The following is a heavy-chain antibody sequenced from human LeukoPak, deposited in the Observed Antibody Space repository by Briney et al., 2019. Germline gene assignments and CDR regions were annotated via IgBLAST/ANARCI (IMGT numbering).Heavy chain of an antibody. D-gene: IGHD1-26*01. Sequence: GGSLRLSCAASGFTFSNYWMHWVRQAPGKGLVWVSRINSDGGSTNFADSVKGRFTISRDNAENTLYLQMNSLRAEDTAVYYCARGPLGSYYVDYWGEGTLVTVSS. CDR1: GFTFSNYW. CDR2: INSDGGST. J-gene: IGHJ4*02. V-gene: IGHV3-74*01. CDR3: ARGPLGSYYVDY.